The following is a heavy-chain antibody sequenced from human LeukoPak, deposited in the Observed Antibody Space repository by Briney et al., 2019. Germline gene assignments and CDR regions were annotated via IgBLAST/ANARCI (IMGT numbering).Heavy chain of an antibody. CDR3: ARDGCSSTSWPYYYYGMDV. D-gene: IGHD2-2*01. CDR2: IYSGGST. V-gene: IGHV3-66*01. J-gene: IGHJ6*02. Sequence: PGGSLRLSCAASGFTVSSNYMSWVRQAPGQGLEWVSVIYSGGSTYYADSVKGRFTISRDNSKNTLYLQMNSLRAEDTAVNYCARDGCSSTSWPYYYYGMDVWGQGTTVTVSS. CDR1: GFTVSSNY.